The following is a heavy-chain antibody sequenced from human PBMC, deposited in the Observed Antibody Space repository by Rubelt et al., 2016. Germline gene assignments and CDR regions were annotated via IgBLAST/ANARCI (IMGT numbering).Heavy chain of an antibody. CDR2: IYSGGST. CDR1: GFTFSNAW. J-gene: IGHJ5*02. D-gene: IGHD2-21*01. CDR3: ARSRAYCGGDCYSEDNWFDP. V-gene: IGHV3-66*02. Sequence: EVQLVESGGGLVKPGGSLRLSCAASGFTFSNAWMSWVRQAPGKGLEWVSVIYSGGSTYYADSVKGRFTISRDNSKNTLYLQMNSLRAEDTAVYYCARSRAYCGGDCYSEDNWFDPWGQGTLVTVSS.